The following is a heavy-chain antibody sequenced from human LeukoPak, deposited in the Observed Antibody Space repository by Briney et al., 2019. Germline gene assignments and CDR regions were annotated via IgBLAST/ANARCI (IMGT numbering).Heavy chain of an antibody. V-gene: IGHV4-4*02. D-gene: IGHD1-26*01. CDR3: ARESGASSPFGF. Sequence: SETLSLTCAVSGGSILSTNWWSWVRQPPGRGLEWIGEVHLSGASNYNPSLKSRVNMSIDKSRNQLSLELTSVTAADTAMYYCARESGASSPFGFWGQGTLVTVSS. CDR2: VHLSGAS. J-gene: IGHJ1*01. CDR1: GGSILSTNW.